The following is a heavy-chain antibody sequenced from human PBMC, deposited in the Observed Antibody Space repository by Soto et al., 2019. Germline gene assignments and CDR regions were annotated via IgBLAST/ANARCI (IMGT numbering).Heavy chain of an antibody. CDR2: ISYDGSNT. V-gene: IGHV3-30-3*01. CDR1: VFTFSNYA. CDR3: ARRPVTYYFDY. J-gene: IGHJ4*02. D-gene: IGHD4-17*01. Sequence: QPGGSLRLSCAASVFTFSNYAMHWVRQAPGKGLEWVAVISYDGSNTYYADSVKGRLTISRDNSKSTLYLQMDSLRAEDTAVYYCARRPVTYYFDYWGQGTLVTVSS.